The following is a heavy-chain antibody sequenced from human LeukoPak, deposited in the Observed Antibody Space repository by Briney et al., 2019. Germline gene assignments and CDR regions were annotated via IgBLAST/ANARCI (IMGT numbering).Heavy chain of an antibody. CDR2: INSDGSST. CDR3: ARARARAIFGVVSTPINYYYYYMDV. Sequence: HPGGSLRLSXAASGFTFSSYWMHWVRQTPGKGLVWVSRINSDGSSTGYADSVKGRFTISRDNAKNTLYLQMNSLRAEDTAVYYCARARARAIFGVVSTPINYYYYYMDVWGKGTTVTVSS. J-gene: IGHJ6*03. D-gene: IGHD3-3*01. V-gene: IGHV3-74*01. CDR1: GFTFSSYW.